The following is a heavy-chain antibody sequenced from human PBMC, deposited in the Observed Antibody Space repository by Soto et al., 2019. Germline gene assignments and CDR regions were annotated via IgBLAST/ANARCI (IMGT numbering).Heavy chain of an antibody. V-gene: IGHV4-30-2*01. Sequence: SEALSLTCAVSGGSIGGAGYSWSWIRQPPGGGLEWIGYIYHSGTILYNPSLTTRLTISLDMSNNKFSLTLNSVTAADAAVYYCARAQFYSGSGNYNNLMFVPWCPGTQVTVSS. CDR1: GGSIGGAGYS. CDR2: IYHSGTI. CDR3: ARAQFYSGSGNYNNLMFVP. D-gene: IGHD3-10*01. J-gene: IGHJ5*02.